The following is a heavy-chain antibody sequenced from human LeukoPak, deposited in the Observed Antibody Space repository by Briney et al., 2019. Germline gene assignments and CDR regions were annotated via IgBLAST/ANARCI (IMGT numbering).Heavy chain of an antibody. CDR2: IYYSGST. D-gene: IGHD3-10*01. J-gene: IGHJ4*02. CDR3: ARPLLTIDY. V-gene: IGHV4-59*01. Sequence: SETLSLTCTVSGGSISSYYWSWNRQPPGKGLEWIGYIYYSGSTNYNPSLKSRVTISVDTSKNQFSLKLSSVTAADTAVYYCARPLLTIDYWGQGTLVTVSS. CDR1: GGSISSYY.